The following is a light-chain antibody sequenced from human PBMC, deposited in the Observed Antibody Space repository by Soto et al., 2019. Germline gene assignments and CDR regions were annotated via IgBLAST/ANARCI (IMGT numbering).Light chain of an antibody. J-gene: IGKJ1*01. V-gene: IGKV3-15*01. CDR3: QQYNNVSPWT. Sequence: EIVMTQSPATLSVSPGERATLYCRASQSVSSNLAWYQQKPGQAPRLLLYGASTRATGIPARFSGSGSGTEFTLTYSSLHSEDFVVYYCQQYNNVSPWTFGQGTKVEIK. CDR2: GAS. CDR1: QSVSSN.